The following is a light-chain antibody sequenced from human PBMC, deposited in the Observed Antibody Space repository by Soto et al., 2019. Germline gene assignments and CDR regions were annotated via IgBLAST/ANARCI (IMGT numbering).Light chain of an antibody. J-gene: IGLJ1*01. CDR2: EGS. CDR3: CSSAGSSAVSYV. CDR1: SSDVGSYNL. Sequence: QSVLTQPASLSGSPGQSITISCTGTSSDVGSYNLVSWYQQHPGKAPKLMIYEGSKRPSGVSKRFSGSKSGNTAALTIAEFQARDAGGSYCCSSAGSSAVSYVLGHGTTVTV. V-gene: IGLV2-23*01.